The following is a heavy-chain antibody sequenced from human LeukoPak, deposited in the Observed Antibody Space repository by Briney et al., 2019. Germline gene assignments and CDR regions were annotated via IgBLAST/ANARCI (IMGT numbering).Heavy chain of an antibody. Sequence: GGSLRLSCAASGFTLSSYWMHWVRQAPGKGLVWVSRINSDGSSTSYADSVKGRFTISRDNAKNTLYLQMNSLRAEDTAVYYCARVHTAQLAPGVYYYYGMDVWGKGTTVTVSS. J-gene: IGHJ6*04. V-gene: IGHV3-74*01. CDR2: INSDGSST. CDR1: GFTLSSYW. D-gene: IGHD6-13*01. CDR3: ARVHTAQLAPGVYYYYGMDV.